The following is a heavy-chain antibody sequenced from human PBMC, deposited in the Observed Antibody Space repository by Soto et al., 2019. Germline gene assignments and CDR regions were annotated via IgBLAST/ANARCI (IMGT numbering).Heavy chain of an antibody. CDR1: GFTFSSYA. J-gene: IGHJ4*02. D-gene: IGHD2-15*01. CDR3: ARDGFGEDTGPIYYFDY. CDR2: ISYDGSNK. V-gene: IGHV3-30-3*01. Sequence: GGSLRLSCAASGFTFSSYAMHWVRQAPGKGLEWVAVISYDGSNKYYADSVKGRFTISRDNSKNMLYLQMNSLRAEDTAVYYCARDGFGEDTGPIYYFDYWGQGTLVTVSS.